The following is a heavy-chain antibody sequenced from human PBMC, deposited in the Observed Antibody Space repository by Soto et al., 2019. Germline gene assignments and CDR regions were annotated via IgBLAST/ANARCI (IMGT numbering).Heavy chain of an antibody. J-gene: IGHJ6*02. V-gene: IGHV3-48*01. CDR3: AKDFLQDWGQDYYYAMDV. D-gene: IGHD7-27*01. Sequence: PGGPKRLSCVAAGVTSRNYALIRVRQAPGKGLEWVSSIGLGSSPKYYADSVEGRFTISRDNAQNSLYLQMNSLRAEDTALYYCAKDFLQDWGQDYYYAMDVWGQGTPVTVSS. CDR1: GVTSRNYA. CDR2: IGLGSSPK.